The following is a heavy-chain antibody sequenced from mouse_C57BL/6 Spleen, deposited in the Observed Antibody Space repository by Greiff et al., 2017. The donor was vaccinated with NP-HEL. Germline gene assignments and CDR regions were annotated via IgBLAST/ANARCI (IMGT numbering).Heavy chain of an antibody. Sequence: VQLQQSGAELVRPGASVKLSCKASGYTFTDYYINWVKQRPGQGLEWIARIYPGSGNTYYNEKFKGKATLTAEKSSSTAYMQLSSLTSEDSAVYFCARVATVVGSNYAMDYWGQGTSVTVSS. CDR2: IYPGSGNT. J-gene: IGHJ4*01. V-gene: IGHV1-76*01. CDR1: GYTFTDYY. CDR3: ARVATVVGSNYAMDY. D-gene: IGHD1-1*01.